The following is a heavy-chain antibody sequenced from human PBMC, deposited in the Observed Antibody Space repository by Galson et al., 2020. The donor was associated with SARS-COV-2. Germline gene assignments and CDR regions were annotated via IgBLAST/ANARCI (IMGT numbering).Heavy chain of an antibody. D-gene: IGHD3-22*01. J-gene: IGHJ4*02. CDR1: GYTLTELS. V-gene: IGHV1-24*01. CDR2: FDPEDGET. CDR3: ATHPHPDYYDSSGYSH. Sequence: ASVKVSCKVSGYTLTELSMHWVRQAPGKGLEWMGGFDPEDGETIYAQKFQGRVTMTDDTSTDTAYMELSSLRSEDTAVYYCATHPHPDYYDSSGYSHWGQGTLVTVSS.